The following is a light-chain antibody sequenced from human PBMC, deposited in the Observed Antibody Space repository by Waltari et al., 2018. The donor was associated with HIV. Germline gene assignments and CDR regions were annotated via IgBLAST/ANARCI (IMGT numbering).Light chain of an antibody. CDR2: KDS. CDR1: ALPKPY. CDR3: QSADSSGTYV. Sequence: SYELTQPPSVSVSPGQTARITCSGDALPKPYACWYQQKPGQAPVLVIYKDSERPSGIPERFSGSSSGTTVTLTISGVQAEDEADYYCQSADSSGTYVFGTGTKVTVL. J-gene: IGLJ1*01. V-gene: IGLV3-25*03.